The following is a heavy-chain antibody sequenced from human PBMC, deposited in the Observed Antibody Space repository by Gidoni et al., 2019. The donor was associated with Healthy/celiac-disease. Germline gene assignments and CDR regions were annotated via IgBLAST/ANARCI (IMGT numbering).Heavy chain of an antibody. CDR2: ISGSGGST. CDR3: AKALSLAAAGTFDY. Sequence: EVQLLESGGGLVQPGGSLRLSCSASGFTFSRYAMSWVSAISGSGGSTYYADSVKGRFTISRDNSKNTLYLQMNSLRAEDTAVYYCAKALSLAAAGTFDYWGQGTLVTVSS. D-gene: IGHD6-13*01. CDR1: GFTFSRYA. J-gene: IGHJ4*02. V-gene: IGHV3-23*01.